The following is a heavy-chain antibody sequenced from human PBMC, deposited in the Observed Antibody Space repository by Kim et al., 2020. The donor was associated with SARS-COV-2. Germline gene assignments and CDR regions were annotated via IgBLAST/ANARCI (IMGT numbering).Heavy chain of an antibody. D-gene: IGHD3-10*01. CDR2: INSDGSST. CDR3: ARGGITNADYYYYYGMDV. J-gene: IGHJ6*02. Sequence: GGSLRLSCAASGFTFSSYWMHWVRQAPGKGLVWVSRINSDGSSTSYADSVKGRFTISRDNAKNTLYLQMNSLRAEDTAVYYCARGGITNADYYYYYGMDVWGQGTTVTVSS. V-gene: IGHV3-74*01. CDR1: GFTFSSYW.